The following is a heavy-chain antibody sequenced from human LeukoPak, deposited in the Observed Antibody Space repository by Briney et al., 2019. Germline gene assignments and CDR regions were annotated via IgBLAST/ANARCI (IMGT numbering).Heavy chain of an antibody. J-gene: IGHJ4*02. V-gene: IGHV3-48*03. CDR2: ISSSGSTI. Sequence: GGSLRLSCAASGFTFSNYEMNWVRQAPGKGLEWVSYISSSGSTIYYADSVRGRFTISRDNAKKSQYLQMNSLRAEDTAVYYCARGLTYYDILTGYHDRLDYFDYWGQGTLVTVSS. CDR3: ARGLTYYDILTGYHDRLDYFDY. CDR1: GFTFSNYE. D-gene: IGHD3-9*01.